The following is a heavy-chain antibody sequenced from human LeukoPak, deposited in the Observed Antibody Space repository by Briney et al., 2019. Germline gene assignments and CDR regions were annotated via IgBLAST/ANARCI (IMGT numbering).Heavy chain of an antibody. V-gene: IGHV4-59*08. Sequence: SETLSLTCTVSGGSISSYSWSWVRQPPGKGLEWIAYMSYSGTTNYNPSLKSRVTISVGTSKKQFSLKLSSVTAADTAVYYCARHEGKLWFGETAMNYWGQGTLVTVSS. CDR2: MSYSGTT. J-gene: IGHJ4*02. CDR3: ARHEGKLWFGETAMNY. CDR1: GGSISSYS. D-gene: IGHD3-10*01.